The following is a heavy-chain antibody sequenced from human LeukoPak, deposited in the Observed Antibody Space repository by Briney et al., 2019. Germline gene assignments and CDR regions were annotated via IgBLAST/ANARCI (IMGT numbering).Heavy chain of an antibody. J-gene: IGHJ6*02. D-gene: IGHD3-10*01. Sequence: SETLSLTCAVYGGSFSGYYWSWIRQPPGKGPEWIGEINHSGSTNYNPSLKSRVTISVDTSKNQFSLKLSSVTAADTAVYYCARGYYYGSGSYISFYYYYYGMDVWGQGTTVTVSS. CDR2: INHSGST. CDR3: ARGYYYGSGSYISFYYYYYGMDV. CDR1: GGSFSGYY. V-gene: IGHV4-34*01.